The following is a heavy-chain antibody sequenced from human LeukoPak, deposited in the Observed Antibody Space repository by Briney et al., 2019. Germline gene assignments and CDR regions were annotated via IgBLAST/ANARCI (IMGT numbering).Heavy chain of an antibody. J-gene: IGHJ4*02. CDR3: AKKRYNSVWDYFDY. D-gene: IGHD6-19*01. V-gene: IGHV3-23*01. Sequence: GGSLRLSCAASGFTFSSYAMSWVRQAPGKGLEWVSSISSSGGYTYYADSVKGRFTISRDNSKNTLYLQMNSLRAEDTAVYYCAKKRYNSVWDYFDYWGQGTLVTVSS. CDR1: GFTFSSYA. CDR2: ISSSGGYT.